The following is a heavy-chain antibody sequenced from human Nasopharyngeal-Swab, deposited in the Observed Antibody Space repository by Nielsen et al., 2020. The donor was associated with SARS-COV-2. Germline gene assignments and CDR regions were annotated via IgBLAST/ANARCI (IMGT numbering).Heavy chain of an antibody. CDR1: GFTFSSYE. V-gene: IGHV3-48*03. J-gene: IGHJ4*02. CDR2: ISSGGSTI. CDR3: ARVAVTYYFDY. D-gene: IGHD2-21*02. Sequence: GGSLRLSCAASGFTFSSYEMNWVRQVPGKGLEWVSYISSGGSTIYYADSVKGRFTISRDNAKNSLYLQMNSLRAEDTAVYYCARVAVTYYFDYWGQGTLVTVSS.